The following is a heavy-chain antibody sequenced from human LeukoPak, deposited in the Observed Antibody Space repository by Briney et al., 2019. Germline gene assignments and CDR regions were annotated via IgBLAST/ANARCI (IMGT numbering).Heavy chain of an antibody. Sequence: PGGSLRLSGSASGFDFATYWINWGRQAPGKGREWVANISPDGSARYVDAVRGRFTTSRDNAKNPLSMEMNSLRAEDTAVYYCAGWGGGVNHWGQGTLVTVSS. D-gene: IGHD3-16*01. CDR1: GFDFATYW. CDR2: ISPDGSAR. CDR3: AGWGGGVNH. V-gene: IGHV3-7*01. J-gene: IGHJ4*02.